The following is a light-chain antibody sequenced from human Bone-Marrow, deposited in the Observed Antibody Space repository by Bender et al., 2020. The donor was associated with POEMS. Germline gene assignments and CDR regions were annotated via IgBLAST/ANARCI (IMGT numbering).Light chain of an antibody. CDR1: KLGDKY. V-gene: IGLV3-1*01. CDR3: QVWDSSSDHPM. CDR2: QDN. Sequence: SYELTQPPSLSVSPGQTASITCSGDKLGDKYVSWYQQKPGQSPTLVISQDNKRPSGIPERFSGSNSGNTATLTINGTQAMDEADYYCQVWDSSSDHPMFGGGTKLTVL. J-gene: IGLJ3*02.